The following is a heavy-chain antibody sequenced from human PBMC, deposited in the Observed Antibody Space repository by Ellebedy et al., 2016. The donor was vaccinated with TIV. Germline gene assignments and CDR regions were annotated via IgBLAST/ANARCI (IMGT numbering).Heavy chain of an antibody. D-gene: IGHD4-23*01. CDR2: INHRGST. CDR3: ARGGRRWFSDY. Sequence: SETLSLTCAVYGGSFSGYSWSWIRQPPGKGLEWIGEINHRGSTTYNPSLRSRVTMSIDTSKHQFSLGLSSVTAADTAVYYCARGGRRWFSDYWGQGTLVTVSS. J-gene: IGHJ4*02. CDR1: GGSFSGYS. V-gene: IGHV4-34*01.